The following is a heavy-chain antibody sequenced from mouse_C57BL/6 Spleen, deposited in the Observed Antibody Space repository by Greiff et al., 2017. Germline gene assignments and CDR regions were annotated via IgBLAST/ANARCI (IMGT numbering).Heavy chain of an antibody. Sequence: QVQLKQSGAELVRPGTSVKVSCKASGYAFTNYLIEWVKQRPGQGLEWIGVINPGSGGTNYNEKFKGKATLTADKSSSTAYMQLSSLTSEDSAVYFCARGIYYGNPYYAMDYWGQGTSVTVSS. J-gene: IGHJ4*01. D-gene: IGHD2-1*01. CDR3: ARGIYYGNPYYAMDY. V-gene: IGHV1-54*01. CDR1: GYAFTNYL. CDR2: INPGSGGT.